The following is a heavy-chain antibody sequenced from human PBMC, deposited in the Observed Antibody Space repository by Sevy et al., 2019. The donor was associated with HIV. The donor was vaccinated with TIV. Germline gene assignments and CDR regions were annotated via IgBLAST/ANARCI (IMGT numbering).Heavy chain of an antibody. CDR1: GFTLSNYW. Sequence: GGSLRLSCAASGFTLSNYWMSWVRQAPGKGLEWVANIKEDGSDKYYVDSVKGRFTISRDNAQNSLYLQMNSLRAEDTAVYYCARDLSSESYSENYWGQGTLVTVSS. V-gene: IGHV3-7*01. CDR2: IKEDGSDK. CDR3: ARDLSSESYSENY. D-gene: IGHD1-26*01. J-gene: IGHJ4*02.